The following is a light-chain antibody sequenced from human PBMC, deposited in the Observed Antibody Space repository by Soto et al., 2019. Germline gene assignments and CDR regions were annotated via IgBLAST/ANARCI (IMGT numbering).Light chain of an antibody. CDR3: CSYAGSSTFV. CDR1: SNDVGSYNL. J-gene: IGLJ2*01. Sequence: QSALTQPAFVSGSPGQSITISCTGTSNDVGSYNLVSWYQQHPGKAPKLMIYEGSKRPSGVSNRFSGSKSDNTASLTISGLQAEDEADYYCCSYAGSSTFVFGGGTKVTVL. CDR2: EGS. V-gene: IGLV2-23*03.